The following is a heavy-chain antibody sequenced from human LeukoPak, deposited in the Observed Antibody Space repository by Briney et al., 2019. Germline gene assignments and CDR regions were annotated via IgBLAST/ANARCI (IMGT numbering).Heavy chain of an antibody. CDR1: GFPFSDYY. V-gene: IGHV3-11*04. D-gene: IGHD3-3*01. Sequence: GGSLRLSCAASGFPFSDYYMSWIRQAPGKGLEWVSYISNSGSTIYYADSVKGRFTISRDNAKNSLYLQMNSLRAEDTAVYYCAKDSSAYYDFWSGYYTVGYYFDYWGQGTLVTVSS. CDR3: AKDSSAYYDFWSGYYTVGYYFDY. J-gene: IGHJ4*02. CDR2: ISNSGSTI.